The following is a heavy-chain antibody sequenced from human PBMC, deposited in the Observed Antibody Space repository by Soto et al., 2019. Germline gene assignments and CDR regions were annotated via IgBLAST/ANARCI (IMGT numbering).Heavy chain of an antibody. Sequence: QVQLVQSGAEVKKPGASVKVSCKASGYTFTGYYMHWVRQAPGQRLDWMGWINPNSGGTNYAQKFQGRVTMTRDTSISTAYMELSRLRSDDTAVYYCARAPYPYMVATWFDPWGQGTLVTVSS. CDR3: ARAPYPYMVATWFDP. V-gene: IGHV1-2*02. D-gene: IGHD5-12*01. J-gene: IGHJ5*02. CDR1: GYTFTGYY. CDR2: INPNSGGT.